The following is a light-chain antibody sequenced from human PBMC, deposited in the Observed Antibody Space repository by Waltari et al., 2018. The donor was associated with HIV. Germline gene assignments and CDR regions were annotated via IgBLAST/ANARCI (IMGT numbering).Light chain of an antibody. V-gene: IGLV2-14*01. CDR3: TSFTRNDTLM. Sequence: QSALTQPASVSASPGQSITISCSGSSRDSGVYNFVSWYQQHPGGVPKVIIYEVFSRPSGVSNRFSGSKSGNTASLTISGLQTEDEADYYCTSFTRNDTLMFGGGTRVTVL. CDR1: SRDSGVYNF. CDR2: EVF. J-gene: IGLJ3*02.